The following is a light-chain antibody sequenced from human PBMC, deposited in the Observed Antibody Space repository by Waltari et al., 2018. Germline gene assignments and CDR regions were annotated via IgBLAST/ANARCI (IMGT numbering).Light chain of an antibody. J-gene: IGLJ2*01. Sequence: QSALTQPPSASGSPGRPLTIPCTATSIGVGGYNDLPWYQQHPGKAPRLMVDEVSKRPSGVPARFSGSKPGNPASLTVSGLQAEDEADYYRSSYAGSNNWVFGGGTKLTVL. CDR3: SSYAGSNNWV. CDR1: SIGVGGYND. CDR2: EVS. V-gene: IGLV2-8*01.